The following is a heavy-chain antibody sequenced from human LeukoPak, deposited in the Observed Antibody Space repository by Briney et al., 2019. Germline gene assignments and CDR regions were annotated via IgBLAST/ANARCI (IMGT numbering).Heavy chain of an antibody. CDR2: ISAYNGNK. CDR1: GYTFTNYG. D-gene: IGHD3-3*01. Sequence: ASVKVSCKASGYTFTNYGISWVRQAPGQGLEWMGWISAYNGNKNYAQKVQGRVTMTTDTSTSTAYMELRSLRSDDTAVYYCARDSISFFGVPQCAFDIWGQGTMVTVSS. J-gene: IGHJ3*02. V-gene: IGHV1-18*01. CDR3: ARDSISFFGVPQCAFDI.